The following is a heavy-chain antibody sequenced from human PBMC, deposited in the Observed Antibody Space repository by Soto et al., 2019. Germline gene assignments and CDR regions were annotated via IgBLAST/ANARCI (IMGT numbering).Heavy chain of an antibody. Sequence: ASVKVSCKTSGYIFVDYYVHWVRQAPGQGLEWMGWVNPKSGGANLALKFQDWVTMTSDTSTTTAYMDLSRLRSGDTAMYFCVRGPTTADFDHWGQGTLVTVS. J-gene: IGHJ4*02. CDR1: GYIFVDYY. V-gene: IGHV1-2*04. D-gene: IGHD2-2*01. CDR2: VNPKSGGA. CDR3: VRGPTTADFDH.